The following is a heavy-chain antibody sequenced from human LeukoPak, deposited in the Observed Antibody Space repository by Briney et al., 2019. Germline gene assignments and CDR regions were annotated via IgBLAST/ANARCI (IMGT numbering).Heavy chain of an antibody. J-gene: IGHJ3*02. CDR3: ARHYSDSRVDAFDI. CDR2: IDPSDSYN. V-gene: IGHV5-10-1*01. CDR1: GYRFTSYW. D-gene: IGHD3-22*01. Sequence: GESLKISCKGSGYRFTSYWISWVRQMPGNGLEWMGRIDPSDSYNSYSPSFQGHVTISGDRSLSTAYLQWSSLKASDTAVYFCARHYSDSRVDAFDIWGQGTMVTVSS.